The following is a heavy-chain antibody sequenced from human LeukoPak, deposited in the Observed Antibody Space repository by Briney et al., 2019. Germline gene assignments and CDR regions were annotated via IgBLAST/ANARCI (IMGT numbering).Heavy chain of an antibody. CDR3: AKDSGSGDCAFDC. Sequence: GGSLRLSCAASGFTFDDYAMHWVRQAPGKGLEWVGFTWNHGNNQGYADSVKGRFTISRDNSKNTLYLQMNSLRTEDTAVYYCAKDSGSGDCAFDCWGQGTLVTVSS. V-gene: IGHV3-30*02. CDR1: GFTFDDYA. D-gene: IGHD2-21*02. CDR2: TWNHGNNQ. J-gene: IGHJ4*02.